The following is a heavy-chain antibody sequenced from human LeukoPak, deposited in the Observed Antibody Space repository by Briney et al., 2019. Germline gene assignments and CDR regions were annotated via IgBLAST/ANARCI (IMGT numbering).Heavy chain of an antibody. D-gene: IGHD3-9*01. CDR1: GFTFSSYG. Sequence: PGRSLRLSCAASGFTFSSYGMHWVRQAPGKGLEWVAVISYDGSNKYYADSVKGRFTISRDNSKNTLYLQMSSLRAEDTAVYYCAKVDTHFDWLPPRFWGQGTLVTVSS. CDR2: ISYDGSNK. J-gene: IGHJ4*02. CDR3: AKVDTHFDWLPPRF. V-gene: IGHV3-30*18.